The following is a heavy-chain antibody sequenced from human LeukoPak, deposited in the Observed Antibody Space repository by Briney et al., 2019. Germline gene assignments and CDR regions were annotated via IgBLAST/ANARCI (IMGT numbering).Heavy chain of an antibody. CDR1: GGSVSSSSHY. J-gene: IGHJ4*02. Sequence: SETLSLTCTVSGGSVSSSSHYWGWIRQPPGKGLEWIGSIYYSGSTYYNPSLKSRVTLSVDTSKNQLSLKVGSVTVADTAVYFCARFFRSFSTVTVPDYWGQGTLVTVSS. V-gene: IGHV4-39*01. D-gene: IGHD4-17*01. CDR2: IYYSGST. CDR3: ARFFRSFSTVTVPDY.